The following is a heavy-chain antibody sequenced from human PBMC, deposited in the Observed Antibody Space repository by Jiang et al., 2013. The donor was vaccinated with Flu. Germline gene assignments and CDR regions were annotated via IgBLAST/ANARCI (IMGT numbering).Heavy chain of an antibody. V-gene: IGHV4-39*01. D-gene: IGHD2-2*01. CDR2: IHYSGTT. J-gene: IGHJ1*01. CDR3: ATRSCSSSSCPGAEYFQH. CDR1: GGSITSSNYY. Sequence: GSGLVKPSETLSLTCTVSGGSITSSNYYWGWIRQPPGKGLEWIGSIHYSGTTYNNPPLKSRVTLSVDTSKNQISLKLSSVTAADTAVYYCATRSCSSSSCPGAEYFQHWGQGTLVTVSS.